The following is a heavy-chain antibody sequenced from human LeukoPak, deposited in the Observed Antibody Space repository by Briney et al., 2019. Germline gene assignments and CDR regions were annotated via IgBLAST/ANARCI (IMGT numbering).Heavy chain of an antibody. CDR2: ISSSGSTI. D-gene: IGHD2-2*02. CDR3: ARGRYCSSTSCYTPKGDWFDP. Sequence: GGSLRLSCAASGFTFSDYYMSWIRQAPGKGLEWVSYISSSGSTIYYAGSVKGRFTISRDNAKNSLYLQMNSLRAEDTAAYYCARGRYCSSTSCYTPKGDWFDPWGQGTLVTVSS. V-gene: IGHV3-11*04. CDR1: GFTFSDYY. J-gene: IGHJ5*02.